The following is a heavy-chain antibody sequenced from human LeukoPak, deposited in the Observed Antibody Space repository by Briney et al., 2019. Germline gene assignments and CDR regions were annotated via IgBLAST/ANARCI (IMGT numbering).Heavy chain of an antibody. J-gene: IGHJ4*02. D-gene: IGHD6-19*01. Sequence: ASVKVSCKASGYTFTGYYMHWVRQAPGQGLEWMGWINSNSGGTNYAQKFQGRVTMTRDTSISTAYMELSRLRSDDTAVYYCARGVAYSSGWSDYFDYWGQGTLVTVSP. CDR3: ARGVAYSSGWSDYFDY. CDR1: GYTFTGYY. V-gene: IGHV1-2*02. CDR2: INSNSGGT.